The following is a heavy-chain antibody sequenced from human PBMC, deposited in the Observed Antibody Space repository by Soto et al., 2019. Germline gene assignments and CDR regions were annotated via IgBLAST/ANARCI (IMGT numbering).Heavy chain of an antibody. CDR3: AREGRGYCSTTSCPGT. CDR2: IKQDGSEK. CDR1: GFIFSNHW. Sequence: GGSLRLSCTASGFIFSNHWMSWVRQAPGKGLEWVANIKQDGSEKYYADSVKGRFTISTDKAKNSLYLQMNSLRAEDTAVYYCAREGRGYCSTTSCPGTWGQGTLVTVPS. V-gene: IGHV3-7*01. J-gene: IGHJ5*02. D-gene: IGHD2-2*01.